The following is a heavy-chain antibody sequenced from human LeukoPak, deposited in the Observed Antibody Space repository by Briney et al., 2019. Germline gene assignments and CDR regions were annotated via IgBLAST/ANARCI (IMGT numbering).Heavy chain of an antibody. D-gene: IGHD2-21*01. CDR2: ITHSGYT. CDR1: GGSFSGCY. Sequence: PSETLSLTCAVYGGSFSGCYWSWIRQPPGEGLEWIGEITHSGYTNYNPSLKSRVTISVDTSKNQFSLRLSSVTAADTAMYYCARITWDGGDDAFDVWGQGTMVTVSS. CDR3: ARITWDGGDDAFDV. V-gene: IGHV4-34*01. J-gene: IGHJ3*01.